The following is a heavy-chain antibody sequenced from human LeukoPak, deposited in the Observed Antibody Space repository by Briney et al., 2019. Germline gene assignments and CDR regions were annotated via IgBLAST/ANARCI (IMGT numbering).Heavy chain of an antibody. D-gene: IGHD5-18*01. V-gene: IGHV2-5*02. CDR1: GLSLSPNGGG. Sequence: SGPTLVKPTQTPTLTCTFPGLSLSPNGGGGGWIPPPPRKAPEGLALIYWDDDKRYSPSLKSRLTITKDTSKNQVVLTMSNMDPVDTATYYCAHLGTDMVSAFDIWGQGTMVTVSS. CDR3: AHLGTDMVSAFDI. J-gene: IGHJ3*02. CDR2: IYWDDDK.